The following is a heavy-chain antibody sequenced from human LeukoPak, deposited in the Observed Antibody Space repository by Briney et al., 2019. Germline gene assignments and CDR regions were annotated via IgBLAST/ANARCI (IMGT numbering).Heavy chain of an antibody. CDR1: GGSISSYY. J-gene: IGHJ6*02. D-gene: IGHD4-17*01. CDR3: ARHGSGGGYGDYVPYYYYGMDV. Sequence: PSEILSLTCTVPGGSISSYYWSWIRQPPGKGLEWIGYIYYSGSTNYNPSLKSRVTISVDTSKNQFSLKLSSVTAADTAVYYCARHGSGGGYGDYVPYYYYGMDVWGQGTTVTVSS. CDR2: IYYSGST. V-gene: IGHV4-59*08.